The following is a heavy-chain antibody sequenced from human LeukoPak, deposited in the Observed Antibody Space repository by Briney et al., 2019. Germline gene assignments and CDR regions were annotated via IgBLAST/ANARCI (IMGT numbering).Heavy chain of an antibody. D-gene: IGHD2-2*01. J-gene: IGHJ6*03. V-gene: IGHV1-18*01. CDR3: ATPQAQYCCSTTCYLGGDLDYYYYMDV. CDR1: GYTFTSYC. CDR2: ISAYNCNT. Sequence: ASEKVSCKASGYTFTSYCISWVRQAPGQGLEWMGWISAYNCNTNYAQKPQGRVTMTTDTSTTTASMQLRRLRSDVTAVYYSATPQAQYCCSTTCYLGGDLDYYYYMDVWGKGTTVTVSS.